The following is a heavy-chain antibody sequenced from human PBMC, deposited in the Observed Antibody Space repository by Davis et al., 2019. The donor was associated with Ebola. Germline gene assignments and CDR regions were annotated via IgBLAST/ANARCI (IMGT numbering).Heavy chain of an antibody. J-gene: IGHJ5*02. CDR3: ARQHRVTRPLDL. CDR2: ISHAGFS. CDR1: GESFSDFF. D-gene: IGHD4-11*01. V-gene: IGHV4-34*01. Sequence: MPSETLSPTCAVYGESFSDFFWSWIRLAPGKGLEWVGRISHAGFSDYNPTLKSRVVMSVDTSKNQFSLSLTSLTAADTAIYYCARQHRVTRPLDLWGQGTLVTVSS.